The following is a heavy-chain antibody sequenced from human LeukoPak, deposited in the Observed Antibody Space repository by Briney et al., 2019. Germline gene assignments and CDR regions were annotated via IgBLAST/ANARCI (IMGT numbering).Heavy chain of an antibody. CDR1: GYSLTTYH. V-gene: IGHV1-8*03. CDR3: ARTTSFTASGYDC. Sequence: ASVKVSCKTSGYSLTTYHINWVRQGSGQGLEWLGWMNPYTGDRGDAQRFQGRLSITSDTSISTAYMELGSLKSDDTAVYFCARTTSFTASGYDCWGQGALVTVSS. J-gene: IGHJ4*02. CDR2: MNPYTGDR. D-gene: IGHD6-25*01.